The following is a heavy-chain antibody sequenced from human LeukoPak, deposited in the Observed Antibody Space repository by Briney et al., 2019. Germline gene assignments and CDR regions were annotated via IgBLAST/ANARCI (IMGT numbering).Heavy chain of an antibody. J-gene: IGHJ4*02. CDR1: GGSISSYY. D-gene: IGHD3-3*01. CDR3: AMKGRRSGLDY. CDR2: IYYSGST. V-gene: IGHV4-59*01. Sequence: SETLSLTCTVSGGSISSYYWSWIRAPPGKGLGWIGYIYYSGSTNYNPSLKSRVTISVATTKNQFSLKLSSVPTADTAVYYCAMKGRRSGLDYSGQGALVTASP.